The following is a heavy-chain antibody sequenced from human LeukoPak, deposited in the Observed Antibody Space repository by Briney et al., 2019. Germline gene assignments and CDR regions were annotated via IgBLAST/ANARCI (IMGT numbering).Heavy chain of an antibody. D-gene: IGHD5-24*01. CDR3: ARGNGYNAY. CDR2: IYYSGST. V-gene: IGHV4-59*01. J-gene: IGHJ4*02. CDR1: GGSMSGYY. Sequence: SETLSLTCTVSGGSMSGYYWSWIRQPPGKGLEWIGYIYYSGSTNYNSSLKSRVTISVDTSKNQFSLRLSSVTAADTAVYYCARGNGYNAYWGQGTLVTVSS.